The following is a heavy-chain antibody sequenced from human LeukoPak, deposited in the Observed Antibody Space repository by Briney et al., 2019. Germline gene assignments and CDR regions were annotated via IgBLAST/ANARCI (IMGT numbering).Heavy chain of an antibody. D-gene: IGHD2-2*01. Sequence: PSETLSLTCAVYGGSFSGYYWSWIRQPPGEGLGWIGEINHSGSTNYNPSLKSRVTISVDTSKNQFSLKLSSVTAADTAVYYCARGSIVVVPAAKGGVWTGGFPGLDYWGRGTLVTVSS. V-gene: IGHV4-34*01. CDR2: INHSGST. CDR1: GGSFSGYY. CDR3: ARGSIVVVPAAKGGVWTGGFPGLDY. J-gene: IGHJ4*02.